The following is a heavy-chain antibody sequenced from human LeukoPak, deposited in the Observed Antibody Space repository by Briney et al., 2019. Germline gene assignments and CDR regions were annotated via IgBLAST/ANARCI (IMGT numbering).Heavy chain of an antibody. D-gene: IGHD2-2*01. CDR3: ARVPIVVVPAARSRYYYYGVDV. J-gene: IGHJ6*02. CDR1: GGTFSSYA. CDR2: IIPIFGTA. Sequence: AASVKVSCKASGGTFSSYAISWVRQAPGQGLEWMGGIIPIFGTANYAQKFQGRVTITADESTSTAYMELSSLRSEDTAVYYCARVPIVVVPAARSRYYYYGVDVWGQGTTVTVSS. V-gene: IGHV1-69*13.